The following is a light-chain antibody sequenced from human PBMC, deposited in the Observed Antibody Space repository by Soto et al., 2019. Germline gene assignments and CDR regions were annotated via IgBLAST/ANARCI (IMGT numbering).Light chain of an antibody. CDR3: QHYNSFSRT. J-gene: IGKJ1*01. CDR2: KAA. Sequence: EIQINQSPSTLSASVGDRVAITCRASDNIVHWVAWYQQKPGKAPKLLIYKAANLADEVPSRFAGSGSGTDFTLTITRLQPDDFATYYCQHYNSFSRTFGQGTKVDI. CDR1: DNIVHW. V-gene: IGKV1-5*03.